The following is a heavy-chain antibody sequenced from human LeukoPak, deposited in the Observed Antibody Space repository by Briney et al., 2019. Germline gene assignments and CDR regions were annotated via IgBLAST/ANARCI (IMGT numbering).Heavy chain of an antibody. CDR2: INHSGST. CDR3: CGSAIVVFLNYLEP. Sequence: PSETLSLTCAVYGGSFSSYYWSWIRQPPGKGLEWIGEINHSGSTNYNPSLKSRVILSVDKSKSHFSLQLNSLSAADTAVYYCCGSAIVVFLNYLEPWGQGTLVTVSS. CDR1: GGSFSSYY. J-gene: IGHJ5*02. D-gene: IGHD2-2*01. V-gene: IGHV4-34*03.